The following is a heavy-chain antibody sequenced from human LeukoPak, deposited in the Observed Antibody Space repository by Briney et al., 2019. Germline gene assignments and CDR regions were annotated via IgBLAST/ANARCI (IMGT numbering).Heavy chain of an antibody. CDR2: INPNSGDT. CDR3: ARGRSAGSSGYYPSSIDY. V-gene: IGHV1-2*04. CDR1: GYTFTGYY. J-gene: IGHJ4*02. Sequence: GASVKVSCKASGYTFTGYYMHWVRQAPGQGLEWMGWINPNSGDTNFAQRIQGWVTMTRDTSMNTAYMELSRLRSDDTAAYYCARGRSAGSSGYYPSSIDYWGQGTLVTVSS. D-gene: IGHD3-22*01.